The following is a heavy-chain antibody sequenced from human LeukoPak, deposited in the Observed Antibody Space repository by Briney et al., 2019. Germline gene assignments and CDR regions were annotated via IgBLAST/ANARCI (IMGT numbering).Heavy chain of an antibody. V-gene: IGHV3-7*03. CDR1: GFTFSSYW. J-gene: IGHJ4*02. CDR3: AKAGGWYGPDY. D-gene: IGHD6-19*01. CDR2: IKQDGSEK. Sequence: GGSLRLSCAASGFTFSSYWMSWVRQAPGKGLEWVANIKQDGSEKYYVDSVKGRFPISRDNAKNTLYLQMNSLRAEDTAVYYCAKAGGWYGPDYWGQGTLVTVSS.